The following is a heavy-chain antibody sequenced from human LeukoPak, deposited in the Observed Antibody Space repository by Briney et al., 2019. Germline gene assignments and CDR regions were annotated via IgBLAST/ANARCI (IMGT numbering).Heavy chain of an antibody. CDR1: GFTLSSYA. CDR3: AKTQGYSGYDSEFVK. Sequence: TGGSLRLSCAASGFTLSSYAMSWVRQAPGMGLEWVSVLTGSGTTTFYADSVKGRFNISRDNSKNTLYLQMNSLRAEDTAVYFCAKTQGYSGYDSEFVKWGQGTLVSVSS. V-gene: IGHV3-23*01. J-gene: IGHJ4*02. CDR2: LTGSGTTT. D-gene: IGHD5-12*01.